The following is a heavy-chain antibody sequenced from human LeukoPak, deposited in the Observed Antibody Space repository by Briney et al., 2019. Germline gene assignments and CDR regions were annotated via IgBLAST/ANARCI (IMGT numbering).Heavy chain of an antibody. V-gene: IGHV5-51*01. J-gene: IGHJ3*01. CDR3: ARPNSTSYYDSRGYDAFDV. CDR2: ISPDDSDH. Sequence: GESLKISCKGSGYQFNAYWIAWVRQMPGKGLGWMGIISPDDSDHTYRPSFQGQVSISAEKSVSIAYLQWSSLKASDTAMYYCARPNSTSYYDSRGYDAFDVWGQGTMVIVSS. CDR1: GYQFNAYW. D-gene: IGHD3-22*01.